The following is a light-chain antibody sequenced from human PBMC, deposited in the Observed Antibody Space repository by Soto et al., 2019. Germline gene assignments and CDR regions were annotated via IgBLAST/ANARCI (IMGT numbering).Light chain of an antibody. CDR1: QSVSTR. CDR3: QQYSVYWT. CDR2: DAS. J-gene: IGKJ1*01. Sequence: DIQMTHSPSSLSASVGDRVAIICRASQSVSTRLAWYQQKPGKAPKVLIYDASSWAGGVPSRFTGSGSGTEFTLTINSLQPDDFATYYCQQYSVYWTFGQGTRWIS. V-gene: IGKV1-5*02.